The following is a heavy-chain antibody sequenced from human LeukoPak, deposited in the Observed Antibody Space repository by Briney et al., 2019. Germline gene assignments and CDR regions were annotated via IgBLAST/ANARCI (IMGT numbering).Heavy chain of an antibody. CDR3: AREALIAVAGTFDY. CDR2: ISSSSTI. CDR1: GFTFSSYS. V-gene: IGHV3-48*01. D-gene: IGHD6-19*01. Sequence: PGGSLRLSCAASGFTFSSYSMNWVRQAPGKGLEWVSYISSSSTIYYADSVKGRFTISSDNAKNSLYLQMNSLRAEDTAVYYCAREALIAVAGTFDYWGQGTLVTVSS. J-gene: IGHJ4*02.